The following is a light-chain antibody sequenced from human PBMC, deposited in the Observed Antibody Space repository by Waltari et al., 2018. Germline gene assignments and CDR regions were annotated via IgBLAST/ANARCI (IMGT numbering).Light chain of an antibody. CDR1: KLGNKY. CDR2: ENN. CDR3: QAWDISTTYV. V-gene: IGLV3-1*01. J-gene: IGLJ2*01. Sequence: SYDLTQPPSVSVSPGQTASITCSGDKLGNKYVCWYQQKPGQSPLLVIYENNKRPSGIPERFSGSNSGNTATLTISGTQPMDEADYFCQAWDISTTYVFGGGTKLTVL.